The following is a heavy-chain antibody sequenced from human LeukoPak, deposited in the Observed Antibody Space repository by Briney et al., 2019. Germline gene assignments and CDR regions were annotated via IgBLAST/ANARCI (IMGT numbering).Heavy chain of an antibody. CDR3: AKDRGLFDY. J-gene: IGHJ4*02. V-gene: IGHV3-30*18. Sequence: GGSLRLSCAASGFTFSSYGMHWVRQASGKGLEWVAVISYDGSNKYYADSVKGRFTISRDNSKNTLYLQMNSLRAEDTAVYYCAKDRGLFDYWGQGTLVTVSS. CDR1: GFTFSSYG. CDR2: ISYDGSNK.